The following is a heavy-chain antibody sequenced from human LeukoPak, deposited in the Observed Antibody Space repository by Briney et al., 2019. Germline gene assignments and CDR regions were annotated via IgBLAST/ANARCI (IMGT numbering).Heavy chain of an antibody. J-gene: IGHJ3*02. Sequence: PGGSLRLSCAASGFTFSSYAMSWVRQAPGKGLEWVSAISGSGGGTYYADSVKGRFTISRDNAKNTLYLQMNNLRAEDTAVYYCSSGNSHAFDIWGQGTMVTVSS. V-gene: IGHV3-23*01. CDR3: SSGNSHAFDI. CDR2: ISGSGGGT. D-gene: IGHD4-23*01. CDR1: GFTFSSYA.